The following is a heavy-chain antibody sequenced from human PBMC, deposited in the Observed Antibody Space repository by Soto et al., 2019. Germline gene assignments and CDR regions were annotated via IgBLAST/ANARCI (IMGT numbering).Heavy chain of an antibody. D-gene: IGHD3-22*01. V-gene: IGHV5-51*01. CDR3: ARHLGPTMYYYDSSGYYFDY. Sequence: GESLKISCKGSGYSFTSYWIGWVRQMPGKGLEWMGIIYPGDSDTRYSTSFQGQVTISADKSISTAYLQWSSLKASDTAMYYCARHLGPTMYYYDSSGYYFDYWGQGTLVTVSS. J-gene: IGHJ4*02. CDR1: GYSFTSYW. CDR2: IYPGDSDT.